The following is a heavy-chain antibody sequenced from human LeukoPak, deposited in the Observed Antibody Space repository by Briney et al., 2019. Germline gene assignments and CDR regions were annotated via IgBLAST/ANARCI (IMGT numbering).Heavy chain of an antibody. V-gene: IGHV4-31*02. D-gene: IGHD1-14*01. CDR1: GFTFSDYY. Sequence: LRLSCAASGFTFSDYYMSWIRQYPGQGLEWIGSIYYSGTTYYNSSLKSRLTILVDTSKNQFSLRLTSVTAADSAMYYCARRMGSNRHYYFDHWGQGILVTVSS. J-gene: IGHJ4*02. CDR3: ARRMGSNRHYYFDH. CDR2: IYYSGTT.